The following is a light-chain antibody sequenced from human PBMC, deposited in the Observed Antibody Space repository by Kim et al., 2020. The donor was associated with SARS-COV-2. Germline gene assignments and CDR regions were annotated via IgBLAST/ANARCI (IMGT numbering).Light chain of an antibody. CDR3: QAWDSSTVG. V-gene: IGLV3-1*01. CDR1: KLGDKY. J-gene: IGLJ2*01. CDR2: QHN. Sequence: SYELTQPPSVSVSPGQTASITCSGDKLGDKYACWYQQKPGQSPVLVIYQHNKRPSGIPERFSGSNSGNTATLTISGTQAMDEADYYCQAWDSSTVGFGGG.